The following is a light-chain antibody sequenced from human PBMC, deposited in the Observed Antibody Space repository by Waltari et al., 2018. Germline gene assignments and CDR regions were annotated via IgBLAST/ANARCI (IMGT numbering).Light chain of an antibody. CDR3: QQRNIWPNT. CDR1: QSVGSY. V-gene: IGKV3-11*01. CDR2: DAS. Sequence: EIVLTQSPATLSLSPGERATLSCRASQSVGSYLAWYQQKPGQVPRLVIYDASSMATGVPARFSGSGSGTEFTLTISSLEPEDFAVYYCQQRNIWPNTFGQGTKLEIK. J-gene: IGKJ2*01.